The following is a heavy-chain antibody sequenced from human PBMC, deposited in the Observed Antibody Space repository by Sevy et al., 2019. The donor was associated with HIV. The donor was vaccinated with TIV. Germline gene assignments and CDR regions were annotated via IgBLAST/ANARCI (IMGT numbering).Heavy chain of an antibody. D-gene: IGHD7-27*01. J-gene: IGHJ4*02. Sequence: PSVKVSCKASGYTFTSYGISWVRQAPGQGLEWMGWISAYNGNTNYAQKLQGRVTMTTDTSTSTAYMELRSLGSDDTAVYYCARDGYLGTESYYFDYWGQGTLVTVSS. CDR2: ISAYNGNT. V-gene: IGHV1-18*01. CDR1: GYTFTSYG. CDR3: ARDGYLGTESYYFDY.